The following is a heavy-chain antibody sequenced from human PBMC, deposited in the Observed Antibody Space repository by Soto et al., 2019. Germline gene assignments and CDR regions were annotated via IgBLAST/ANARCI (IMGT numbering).Heavy chain of an antibody. D-gene: IGHD3-3*01. CDR2: ISHDGSNK. V-gene: IGHV3-30-3*01. J-gene: IGHJ3*02. CDR1: GFTFSSYA. CDR3: ARALRFLGGAFDI. Sequence: QVQLVESGGGVDQPGRSLRLSCAASGFTFSSYAMHWVRQAPGKGLEWVAVISHDGSNKYYADSVKGRFTISRDNSKNTLYLQMNSLRAEDTAVYYCARALRFLGGAFDIWGQGTMVTVSS.